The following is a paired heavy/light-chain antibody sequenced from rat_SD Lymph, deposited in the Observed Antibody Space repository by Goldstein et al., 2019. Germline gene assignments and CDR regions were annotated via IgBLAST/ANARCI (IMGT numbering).Light chain of an antibody. Sequence: NIVMTQSPKSMSISVGDRVTMNCKASQNVYNNIAWYQQKPGQSPKLLIYYASNRYNGVPDRFTGSGYGTDFTLTINSVQAEDAAFYYCQRIYNSLTFGSGTKLEIK. CDR2: YAS. J-gene: IGKJ5*01. CDR1: QNVYNN. CDR3: QRIYNSLT. V-gene: IGKV6S5*01.
Heavy chain of an antibody. CDR3: ARAVTTRALWAY. CDR2: IYAGDGGT. Sequence: QVKLQQSGAELVKPGASVKLSCKTSGYTFSTSYMSWFKQIPGQSIEWIGMIYAGDGGTGYNQKFKGKATLTVDTSSSTAYMDLSSLTTEDSAVYFCARAVTTRALWAYWGQGTLVTVSS. CDR1: GYTFSTSY. V-gene: IGHV1-25*01. D-gene: IGHD1-4*01. J-gene: IGHJ3*01.